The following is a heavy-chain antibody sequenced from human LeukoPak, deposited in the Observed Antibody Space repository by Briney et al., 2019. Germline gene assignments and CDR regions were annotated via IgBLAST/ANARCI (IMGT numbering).Heavy chain of an antibody. CDR2: TYYRSKWYN. J-gene: IGHJ5*02. CDR3: ARDSSPLILYDSSGYEVYWFDP. D-gene: IGHD3-22*01. CDR1: GDSVSSNSAA. V-gene: IGHV6-1*01. Sequence: TSQTLSLTCAISGDSVSSNSAAWNWIRQSPSRGLEWLGRTYYRSKWYNDYALSVKSRITINPDTSKNQFSLQLNSVTPEDTAVYYCARDSSPLILYDSSGYEVYWFDPWGQGTLVTVSS.